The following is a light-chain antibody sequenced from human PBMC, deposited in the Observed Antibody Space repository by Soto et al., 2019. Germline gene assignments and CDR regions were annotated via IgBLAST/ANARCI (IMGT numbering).Light chain of an antibody. V-gene: IGLV1-44*01. CDR1: YSNIGSNF. CDR3: SSWDDSLDGPV. CDR2: SIN. J-gene: IGLJ3*02. Sequence: VLTQPPSASATPGQTVTISCSGRYSNIGSNFVSWYQRLPGTAPKLLIYSINQRPSGVPDRFSGSKSGTSASLTISGLQSEDEADYFCSSWDDSLDGPVFGGGTKVTVL.